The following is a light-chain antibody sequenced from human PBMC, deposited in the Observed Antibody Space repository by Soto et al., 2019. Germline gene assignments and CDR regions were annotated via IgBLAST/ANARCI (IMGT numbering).Light chain of an antibody. CDR2: SND. J-gene: IGLJ1*01. CDR1: SSNIGSST. Sequence: QSVLTQPPSASWTPGQRVTIFCSGSSSNIGSSTVNWYQQVPGAAPKLLIESNDQRPSGVPDRFSGSKSGTSAYLAISGLQSEDEADYYCAAWDASLSANYDFGTGTKVTVL. V-gene: IGLV1-44*01. CDR3: AAWDASLSANYD.